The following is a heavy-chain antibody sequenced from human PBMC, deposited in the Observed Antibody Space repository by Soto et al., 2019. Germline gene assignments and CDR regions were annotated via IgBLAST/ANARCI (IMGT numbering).Heavy chain of an antibody. V-gene: IGHV4-31*01. J-gene: IGHJ4*02. D-gene: IGHD1-26*01. CDR3: AGEGGIVGATAADY. CDR2: IYYSGST. CDR1: GGSISSGGYY. Sequence: QVQLQESGPGLVKPSQTLSLTCTVSGGSISSGGYYWSWIRQHPGKGLEWIGYIYYSGSTYYNPSRKGQVTISVDTSKNQFSRKLSPVTAADAAVYDCAGEGGIVGATAADYWGQGTLVTVSS.